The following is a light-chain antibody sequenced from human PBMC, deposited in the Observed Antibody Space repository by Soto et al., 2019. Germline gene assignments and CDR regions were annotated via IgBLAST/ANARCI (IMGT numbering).Light chain of an antibody. CDR2: WAS. Sequence: DIVLTQSPDSLAVSLGERATINCKSSQSVLYSSNNKNYLAWYQQKPGQPPKLLIYWASTRESGVPDRFSGSGSGTDFTLTISSLQAEDVAVYYCQQYYRTYTCGQGTRLEMK. V-gene: IGKV4-1*01. J-gene: IGKJ5*01. CDR1: QSVLYSSNNKNY. CDR3: QQYYRTYT.